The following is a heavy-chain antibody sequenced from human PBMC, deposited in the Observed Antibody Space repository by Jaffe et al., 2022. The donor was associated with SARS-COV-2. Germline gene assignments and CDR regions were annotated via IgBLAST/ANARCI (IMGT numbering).Heavy chain of an antibody. J-gene: IGHJ2*01. CDR1: GFTFSSYA. D-gene: IGHD3-22*01. Sequence: EVQLLESGGGLVQPGGSLRLSCAASGFTFSSYAMSWVRQAPGKGLEWVSAISGSGGSTYYADSVKGRFTISRDNSKNTLYLQMNSLRAEDTAVYYCAKTGYYYYDSSGHLEYFDLWGRGTLVTVSS. V-gene: IGHV3-23*01. CDR2: ISGSGGST. CDR3: AKTGYYYYDSSGHLEYFDL.